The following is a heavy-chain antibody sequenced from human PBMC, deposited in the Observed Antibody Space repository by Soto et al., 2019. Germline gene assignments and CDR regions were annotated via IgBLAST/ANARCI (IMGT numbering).Heavy chain of an antibody. CDR3: ARDREDGSGTKYNWFDY. CDR1: GGTFGNYG. V-gene: IGHV1-69*13. D-gene: IGHD3-10*01. Sequence: SVKVSCKASGGTFGNYGISWLRQAPGQGLEWMGGTIPIFDTPHYAQKFRDRVTITADATSTAYMEPTSLTSEDTATYYCARDREDGSGTKYNWFDYWGQGTLVTVSS. CDR2: TIPIFDTP. J-gene: IGHJ5*01.